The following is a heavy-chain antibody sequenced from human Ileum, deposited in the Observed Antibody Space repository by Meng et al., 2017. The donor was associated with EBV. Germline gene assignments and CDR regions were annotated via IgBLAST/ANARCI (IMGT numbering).Heavy chain of an antibody. CDR1: GGSISSSSYY. CDR3: ARHHHSPTFDY. CDR2: VVYSGTT. J-gene: IGHJ4*02. Sequence: LPREGAGPGLVTPSGTLSLTCTVSGGSISSSSYYWAWIRQPPGEGLEWIGSVVYSGTTYYTSSFKSRVSISVDTSKNQFSLKLSSVTAADTAVYYCARHHHSPTFDYWGQGTLVTVSS. V-gene: IGHV4-39*01. D-gene: IGHD1-14*01.